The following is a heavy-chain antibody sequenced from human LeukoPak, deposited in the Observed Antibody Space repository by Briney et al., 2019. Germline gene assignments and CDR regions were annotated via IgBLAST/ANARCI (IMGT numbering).Heavy chain of an antibody. V-gene: IGHV4-34*01. CDR1: GGSFNGYY. J-gene: IGHJ2*01. CDR3: ARDRPATENWYLDL. Sequence: SETLSLTCAVYGGSFNGYYWSWIRQPPGKGLEWVGEINHSGSTNYNPSLKSRVSISVDTSKNQFSLKLSSVTAADTAVYYCARDRPATENWYLDLWGRGTLVTVSS. D-gene: IGHD1-26*01. CDR2: INHSGST.